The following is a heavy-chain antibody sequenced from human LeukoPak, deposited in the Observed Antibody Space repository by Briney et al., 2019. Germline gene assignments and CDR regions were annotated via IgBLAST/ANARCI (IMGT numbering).Heavy chain of an antibody. D-gene: IGHD6-19*01. CDR1: GGSISSGGYY. CDR3: ARYPVALNWFDP. Sequence: PSQTLSLTCTVSGGSISSGGYYWSWIRQPPGKGLEWIGYIYHSGSTYYNPSLKSRVTISVDRSKNQFSLKLSSVTAADTAVYYCARYPVALNWFDPWGQGTLVTVSS. J-gene: IGHJ5*02. CDR2: IYHSGST. V-gene: IGHV4-30-2*01.